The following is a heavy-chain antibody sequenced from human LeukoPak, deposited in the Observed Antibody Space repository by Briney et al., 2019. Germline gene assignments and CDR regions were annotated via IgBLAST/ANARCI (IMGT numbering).Heavy chain of an antibody. CDR1: GFTFSSYSMN. Sequence: GSLRLSCAASGFTFSSYSMNWVRQPPGKGLEWIGNIYYNGNTYYNPSLKSRVTISVDTSKNQFSLKLSSVTAADTAVYYCARHKEGILVRGLITKKERAYKWFDPWGQGTLVTVSS. V-gene: IGHV4-39*01. J-gene: IGHJ5*02. D-gene: IGHD3-10*01. CDR3: ARHKEGILVRGLITKKERAYKWFDP. CDR2: IYYNGNT.